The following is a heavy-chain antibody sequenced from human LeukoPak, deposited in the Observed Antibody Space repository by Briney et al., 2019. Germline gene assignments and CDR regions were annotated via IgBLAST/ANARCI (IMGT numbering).Heavy chain of an antibody. CDR3: AREVEEYSSSSGDAFDI. D-gene: IGHD6-6*01. J-gene: IGHJ3*02. V-gene: IGHV3-66*01. CDR2: IYSGGST. Sequence: GGSLRLSCAASGFTVSSNYMSWVRHAPGKGLEWVSVIYSGGSTYYADSVKGRFTISRDNSKNTLYLQMNSLRAEDTPVYYCAREVEEYSSSSGDAFDIWGQGTMVTVSS. CDR1: GFTVSSNY.